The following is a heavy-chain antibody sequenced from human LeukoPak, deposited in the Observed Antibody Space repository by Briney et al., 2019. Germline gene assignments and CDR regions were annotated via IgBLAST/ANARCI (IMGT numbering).Heavy chain of an antibody. J-gene: IGHJ4*02. CDR3: ARRKGYSSVDY. Sequence: PSETLSLTCTVSGGSITNYYWSWIRQPPGKGLEWIGFSYYNGNTNYNPSLKSRVTISVDMSKNQFSLKLSSVTAADTAVYYCARRKGYSSVDYWGQGTLVTVSS. CDR2: SYYNGNT. D-gene: IGHD6-19*01. V-gene: IGHV4-59*08. CDR1: GGSITNYY.